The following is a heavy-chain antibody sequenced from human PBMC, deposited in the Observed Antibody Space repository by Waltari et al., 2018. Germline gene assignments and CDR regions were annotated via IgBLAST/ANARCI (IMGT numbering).Heavy chain of an antibody. CDR3: GKAGDFSSGGRSVSSGTD. CDR2: ISHDGSNT. V-gene: IGHV3-30*18. CDR1: GLTAVSHA. J-gene: IGHJ4*03. Sequence: QVQLVEAGGGVVQRGRSLRRGCAGSGLTAVSHAMHRVHQAPGKGPEWVAAISHDGSNTQYAVFVQGRFTISRDPAKHTLYLRLTSLRVDNTAVYYCGKAGDFSSGGRSVSSGTDWGQGPPVPVSS. D-gene: IGHD3-22*01.